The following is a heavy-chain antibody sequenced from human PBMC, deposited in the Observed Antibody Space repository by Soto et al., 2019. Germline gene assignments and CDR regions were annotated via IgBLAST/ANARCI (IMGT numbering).Heavy chain of an antibody. V-gene: IGHV3-11*06. D-gene: IGHD3-9*01. CDR1: GFTFSDYY. Sequence: GGSLRLSCAASGFTFSDYYMSWIRQAPGKGLEWVSYISSSSSYTNYADSVKGRFTISRDNAKNSLYLQMNSLRAEDTAVYYCFPSLRYYGMDVWGQVTTVPVSS. J-gene: IGHJ6*02. CDR2: ISSSSSYT. CDR3: FPSLRYYGMDV.